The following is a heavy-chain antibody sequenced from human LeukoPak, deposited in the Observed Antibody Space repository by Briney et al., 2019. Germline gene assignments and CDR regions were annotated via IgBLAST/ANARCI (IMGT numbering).Heavy chain of an antibody. J-gene: IGHJ6*04. V-gene: IGHV3-33*01. Sequence: GGSLRLSCAASGFTFSSYGMHWVRQAPGKGLEWVAVIWYDGSNKYYADSVKGRFTISRDNSKNTLNLQMNSLRAEDTAAYYCARTYCSSTSCPYYYYGMDVWGKETTVTISS. D-gene: IGHD2-2*01. CDR1: GFTFSSYG. CDR3: ARTYCSSTSCPYYYYGMDV. CDR2: IWYDGSNK.